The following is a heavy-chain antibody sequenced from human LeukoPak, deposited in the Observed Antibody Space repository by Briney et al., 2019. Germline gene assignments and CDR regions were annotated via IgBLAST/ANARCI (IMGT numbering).Heavy chain of an antibody. V-gene: IGHV3-30*18. J-gene: IGHJ4*02. CDR1: GFTFSSYG. D-gene: IGHD3-22*01. Sequence: GGSLRLSCAASGFTFSSYGMHWVRQAPGKGLEWVAVISYDGSNKYYAGCVKGRFTISRDNSKNALYLQMNSLRAEDTAVYYCAKDRFSQIYDSSGYYFDYWGQGTLVTVSS. CDR3: AKDRFSQIYDSSGYYFDY. CDR2: ISYDGSNK.